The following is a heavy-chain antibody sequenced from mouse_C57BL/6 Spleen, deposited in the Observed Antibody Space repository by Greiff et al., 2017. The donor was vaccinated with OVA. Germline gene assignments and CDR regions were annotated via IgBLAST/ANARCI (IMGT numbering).Heavy chain of an antibody. CDR1: GYTFTSYG. D-gene: IGHD2-1*01. V-gene: IGHV1-81*01. CDR2: IYPRSGNT. J-gene: IGHJ2*01. Sequence: QVQLKESGAELARPGASVKLSCKASGYTFTSYGISWVKQRTGQGLEWIGEIYPRSGNTYYNEKFKGKATLTADKSSSTAYMELRSLTSEDSAVYFCARGGGNYGGVYFDYWGQGTTLTVSS. CDR3: ARGGGNYGGVYFDY.